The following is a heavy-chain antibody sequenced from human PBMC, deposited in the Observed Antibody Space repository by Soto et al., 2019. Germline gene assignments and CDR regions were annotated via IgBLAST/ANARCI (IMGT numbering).Heavy chain of an antibody. Sequence: SETLSLTCAVYGGSFSGYYWSWIRQPPGKGLEWIGEINHSGSTNYNPSLKSRVTISVDTSKNQFSLKLSSVTAADTAVYYCARGLSGGDYIWGSYRYNLDPWGQGTLVTVSS. D-gene: IGHD3-16*02. CDR3: ARGLSGGDYIWGSYRYNLDP. CDR1: GGSFSGYY. J-gene: IGHJ5*02. V-gene: IGHV4-34*01. CDR2: INHSGST.